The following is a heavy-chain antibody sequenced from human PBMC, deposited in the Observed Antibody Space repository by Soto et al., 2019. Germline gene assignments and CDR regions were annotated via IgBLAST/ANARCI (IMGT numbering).Heavy chain of an antibody. J-gene: IGHJ4*02. Sequence: EVQLLESGGGLVQPGGSLRLSCAASGFTFSSYAMRWVRQAPVKGLEWVSAISGSGGSTYYADSVKGRFTISRDNSKNTRYLQMNSLRAEDTAVYYCARRGSGSDDDYWGQGTLVTVSS. CDR3: ARRGSGSDDDY. D-gene: IGHD1-26*01. CDR2: ISGSGGST. V-gene: IGHV3-23*01. CDR1: GFTFSSYA.